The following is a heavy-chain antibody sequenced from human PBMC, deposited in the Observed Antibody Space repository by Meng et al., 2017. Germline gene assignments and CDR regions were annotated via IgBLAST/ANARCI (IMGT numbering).Heavy chain of an antibody. V-gene: IGHV6-1*01. Sequence: SQTLSLTCAIPGDSVSSNSAAWNWIRQSPSRGLEWLGRTYYRSKWYNDYAVSVKCRITINPDTSKNQFSLQLNSVTPESTAVYYCARAFHVTLVRGVIRDWGQGTLVTVSS. CDR3: ARAFHVTLVRGVIRD. CDR1: GDSVSSNSAA. CDR2: TYYRSKWYN. J-gene: IGHJ4*02. D-gene: IGHD3-10*01.